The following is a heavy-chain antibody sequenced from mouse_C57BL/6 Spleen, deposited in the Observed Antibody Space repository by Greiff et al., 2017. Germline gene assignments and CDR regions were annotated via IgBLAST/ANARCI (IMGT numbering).Heavy chain of an antibody. CDR1: GFNIQDYY. CDR3: AREDYYGTPGYFDV. V-gene: IGHV14-2*01. Sequence: EVQLQQSGAELVKPGASVKLSCTASGFNIQDYYMHWVKQRTEQGLEWIGRIDPEDGENKSAPKFQGKATITADTSSNTAYLQLSSLTSEDTAVYYCAREDYYGTPGYFDVWGTGTTVTVSS. D-gene: IGHD1-1*01. J-gene: IGHJ1*03. CDR2: IDPEDGEN.